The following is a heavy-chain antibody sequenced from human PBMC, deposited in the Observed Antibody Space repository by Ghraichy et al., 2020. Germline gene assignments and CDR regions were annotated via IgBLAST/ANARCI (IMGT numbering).Heavy chain of an antibody. CDR1: GGSISSGGYY. CDR3: ASGGLYGDYRTDY. V-gene: IGHV4-31*03. J-gene: IGHJ4*02. Sequence: SETLSLTCTVSGGSISSGGYYWSWIRQHPGKGLEWIGYIYYSGSTYYNPSLKSRVTISVDTSKNQFSLKLSSVTPADTAVYYCASGGLYGDYRTDYWGQGTLVTVSS. D-gene: IGHD4-17*01. CDR2: IYYSGST.